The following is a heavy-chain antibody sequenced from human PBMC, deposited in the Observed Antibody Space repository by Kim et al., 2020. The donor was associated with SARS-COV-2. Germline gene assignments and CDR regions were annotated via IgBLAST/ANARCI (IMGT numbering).Heavy chain of an antibody. CDR1: AFNFGDYA. J-gene: IGHJ4*01. CDR2: ISWNNDDI. Sequence: GGSLRLSCVASAFNFGDYAMHWVRQAPGKGLEWVSSISWNNDDIGYADSVKGRFTISRDNAKNSLFLEMRSLGVEDTAFYYCVKSIAVAGSLNDPFNYWG. CDR3: VKSIAVAGSLNDPFNY. V-gene: IGHV3-9*01. D-gene: IGHD6-19*01.